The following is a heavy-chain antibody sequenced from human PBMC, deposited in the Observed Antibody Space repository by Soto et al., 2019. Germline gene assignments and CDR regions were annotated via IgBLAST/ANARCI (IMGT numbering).Heavy chain of an antibody. J-gene: IGHJ4*02. Sequence: GGSLRLSCAASGFSVSGQGMTWVRQAPGKGLEWVSVISTSGKDTFYADSVKGRFTISRDNSNNVLYLQMNSLRAEDTAIYYCAKGNLYNFFSGSDYWGQGTLVTVSS. CDR3: AKGNLYNFFSGSDY. CDR2: ISTSGKDT. V-gene: IGHV3-23*01. CDR1: GFSVSGQG. D-gene: IGHD3-22*01.